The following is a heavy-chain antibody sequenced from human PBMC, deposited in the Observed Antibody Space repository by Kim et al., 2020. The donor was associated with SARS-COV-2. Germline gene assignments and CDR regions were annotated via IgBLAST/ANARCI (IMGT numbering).Heavy chain of an antibody. V-gene: IGHV3-74*01. CDR3: ARELDPRHYFYYGLDV. Sequence: GGSLRLSCAASEFTFSNYWMHWVRQAPGKGLVWVSHINSDGRSRNYADSVKGRFTIVRDNAKNTLYLQMNSLRAEDTAVYYCARELDPRHYFYYGLDVWGQGTPVTVSS. CDR2: INSDGRSR. CDR1: EFTFSNYW. J-gene: IGHJ6*02.